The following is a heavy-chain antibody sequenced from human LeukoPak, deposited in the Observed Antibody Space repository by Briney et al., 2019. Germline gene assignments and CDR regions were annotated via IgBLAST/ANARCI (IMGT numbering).Heavy chain of an antibody. J-gene: IGHJ6*02. CDR1: GYTFTSYY. CDR2: INPSGGST. V-gene: IGHV1-46*01. D-gene: IGHD3-10*01. CDR3: ARGSTGPYYYYGMDV. Sequence: GASVKVSCKASGYTFTSYYMHWVGQAPGQGLEWMGIINPSGGSTSYAQKFQGRVTMTRDTSTSTVYMELSSLRSEDTAVYYCARGSTGPYYYYGMDVWGQGTTVTVSS.